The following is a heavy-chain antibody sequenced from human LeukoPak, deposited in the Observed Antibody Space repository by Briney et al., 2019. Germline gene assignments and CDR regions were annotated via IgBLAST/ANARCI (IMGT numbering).Heavy chain of an antibody. CDR3: ANHITSSSWSRIDY. CDR2: ISYDGSNK. CDR1: GFTFSSYA. Sequence: PGRSLRLSCAASGFTFSSYAMHWVRQAPGKGLEWVAVISYDGSNKYYADSVKGRFTISRDNSKNTLYLQMNSLRAEDTAVYYCANHITSSSWSRIDYWGQGTLVTVSS. J-gene: IGHJ4*02. V-gene: IGHV3-30*04. D-gene: IGHD6-13*01.